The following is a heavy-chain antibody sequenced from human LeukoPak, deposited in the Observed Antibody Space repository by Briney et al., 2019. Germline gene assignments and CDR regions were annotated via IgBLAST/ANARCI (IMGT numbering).Heavy chain of an antibody. CDR3: AKSPYYSSTTSSRGWCDP. D-gene: IGHD2-2*01. J-gene: IGHJ5*02. V-gene: IGHV3-23*01. Sequence: PGGSLRLSCAASGFTFSSYAMSWVRQAPGKGLEWVSAISGSGGSTYYADSVKGRFTISRGNSKNTLYLQMNSLRAEDTAVYYCAKSPYYSSTTSSRGWCDPWGQGTLGNVSS. CDR1: GFTFSSYA. CDR2: ISGSGGST.